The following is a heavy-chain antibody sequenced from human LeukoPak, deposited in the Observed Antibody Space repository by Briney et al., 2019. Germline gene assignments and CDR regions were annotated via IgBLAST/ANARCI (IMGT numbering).Heavy chain of an antibody. J-gene: IGHJ6*03. CDR3: ARAGQLRYMDV. V-gene: IGHV3-11*04. CDR1: GFTFSNYW. Sequence: PGGSLRLSCAASGFTFSNYWMSWIRQAPGKGLEWISNIKTTGLTTYYADSVKGRFTISRDNAKNSLFLQMNSLRADDTAIYYCARAGQLRYMDVWGKGTAVTVSS. CDR2: IKTTGLTT.